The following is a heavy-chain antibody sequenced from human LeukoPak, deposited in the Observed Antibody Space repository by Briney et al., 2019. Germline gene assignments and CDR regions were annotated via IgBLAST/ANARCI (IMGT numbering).Heavy chain of an antibody. CDR2: IKSKPDGGAI. CDR1: GFTFSNAW. CDR3: TRDKLELRQFDY. V-gene: IGHV3-15*01. Sequence: GGSLLLSCAASGFTFSNAWMSWVRQAPGKGLEWVGRIKSKPDGGAIDYAAPVKGRFIISRDDSKDMLYLQMNSLKTEDTGVYYCTRDKLELRQFDYWGQGTLVTVSS. D-gene: IGHD1-26*01. J-gene: IGHJ4*02.